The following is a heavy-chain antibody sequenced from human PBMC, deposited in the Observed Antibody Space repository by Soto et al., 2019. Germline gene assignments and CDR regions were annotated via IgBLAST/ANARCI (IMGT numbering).Heavy chain of an antibody. V-gene: IGHV3-33*01. J-gene: IGHJ4*02. Sequence: PGGSLRLSCAASGFTFSSYGMHWVRQAPGKGLEWVAVIWYDGSNKYYADSVKGRFTISRDNSKNTLYLQMSSLRAEDTAVYYCARGGYSYGFDYWGQGTLVNVS. CDR3: ARGGYSYGFDY. D-gene: IGHD5-18*01. CDR2: IWYDGSNK. CDR1: GFTFSSYG.